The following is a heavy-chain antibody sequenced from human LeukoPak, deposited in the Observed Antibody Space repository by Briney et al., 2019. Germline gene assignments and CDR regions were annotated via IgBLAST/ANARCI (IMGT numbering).Heavy chain of an antibody. CDR2: ISSSSRYI. CDR3: ARDRSGSYILDV. Sequence: AGGSLRLSCAASGFTFSSYSINWVRQAPGKGLEWVSSISSSSRYIYYADSVKGRFTISRDNAKNSLYLQMNSLRAEDTAVYYCARDRSGSYILDVWGQGTTVTISS. CDR1: GFTFSSYS. J-gene: IGHJ6*02. V-gene: IGHV3-21*01.